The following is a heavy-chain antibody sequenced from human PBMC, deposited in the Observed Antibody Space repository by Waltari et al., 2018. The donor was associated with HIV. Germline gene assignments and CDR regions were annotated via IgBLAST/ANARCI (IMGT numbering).Heavy chain of an antibody. CDR1: GGSISSSSYY. CDR2: IYYSGST. J-gene: IGHJ5*02. Sequence: QLQLQESGPGLVKPSETLSLTCTVPGGSISSSSYYWGWIRQPPGKGLEWIGSIYYSGSTYYNPSLKSRVTISVDTSKNQFSLKLSSVTAADTAVYYCARDPNGYYYDSSVRWFDPWGQEPWSPSPQ. CDR3: ARDPNGYYYDSSVRWFDP. V-gene: IGHV4-39*07. D-gene: IGHD3-22*01.